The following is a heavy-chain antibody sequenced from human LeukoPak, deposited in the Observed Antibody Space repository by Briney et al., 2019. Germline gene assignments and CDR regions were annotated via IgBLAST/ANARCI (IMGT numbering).Heavy chain of an antibody. Sequence: GASLRLSCATAAFIFNNACMRWVRQAAWKGLEWGRRIKSKNAGGTKDYTAPVKGSFTISRDNSNTTLYLKIKSLKTEDTDVYYCTTEYNFNYYDSSDYYYWGQGTLVTVSS. CDR3: TTEYNFNYYDSSDYYY. V-gene: IGHV3-15*01. CDR1: AFIFNNAC. J-gene: IGHJ4*02. CDR2: IKSKNAGGTK. D-gene: IGHD3-22*01.